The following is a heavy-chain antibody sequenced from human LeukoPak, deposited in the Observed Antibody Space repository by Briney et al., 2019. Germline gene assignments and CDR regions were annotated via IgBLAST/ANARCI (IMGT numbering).Heavy chain of an antibody. CDR1: GGSISSGSYY. J-gene: IGHJ4*02. Sequence: PSETLSLTCTVSGGSISSGSYYWSWIRQPAGKGLEWIGRIYTSGSTNYNPSLNTRVTITVDTSKNQFSLKLSSVTAADTAVYYCASISIAAARDYWGQGTLVTVSS. V-gene: IGHV4-61*02. D-gene: IGHD6-13*01. CDR3: ASISIAAARDY. CDR2: IYTSGST.